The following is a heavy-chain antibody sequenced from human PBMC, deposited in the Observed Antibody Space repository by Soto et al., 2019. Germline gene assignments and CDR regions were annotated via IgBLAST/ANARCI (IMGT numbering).Heavy chain of an antibody. CDR2: INHSGST. D-gene: IGHD3-3*01. CDR1: GGSFSGYY. J-gene: IGHJ6*02. V-gene: IGHV4-34*01. CDR3: ARDPQLLEWLDYYYYGMDV. Sequence: PSEALSLTCAVYGGSFSGYYWSWIRQPPGKGLEWIGEINHSGSTNYNPSLKSRVTISVDTPNNQFSLKLSSVTAADTAVYYCARDPQLLEWLDYYYYGMDVWGQGTTVTVSS.